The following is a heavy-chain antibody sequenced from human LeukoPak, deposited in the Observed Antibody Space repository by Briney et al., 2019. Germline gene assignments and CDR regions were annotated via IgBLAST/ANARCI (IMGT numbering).Heavy chain of an antibody. CDR3: AQDWVGDDSGIDY. V-gene: IGHV3-23*01. CDR1: GFTFSRFA. CDR2: IRGGGDLA. J-gene: IGHJ4*02. Sequence: GGSLRLSCAASGFTFSRFAMSWVRQAPGKGLEWVSAIRGGGDLAYYADSVKGRFTISRNNSKNTLFLQMNNLKAEDTAIYYCAQDWVGDDSGIDYWGQGTLVTVSA. D-gene: IGHD1-26*01.